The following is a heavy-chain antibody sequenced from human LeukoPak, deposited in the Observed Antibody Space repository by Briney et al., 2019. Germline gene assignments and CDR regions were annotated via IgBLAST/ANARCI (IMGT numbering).Heavy chain of an antibody. CDR3: ARGMFGELDY. J-gene: IGHJ4*02. CDR2: IYHSGST. CDR1: GYSISSGYY. D-gene: IGHD3-10*02. Sequence: ETLSLTRTVSGYSISSGYYWGWIRQPPGKGLEWIGSIYHSGSTNYNPSLKSRVTISVDTSKNQFSLKLSSVTAADTAVYYCARGMFGELDYWGQGTLVTVSS. V-gene: IGHV4-38-2*02.